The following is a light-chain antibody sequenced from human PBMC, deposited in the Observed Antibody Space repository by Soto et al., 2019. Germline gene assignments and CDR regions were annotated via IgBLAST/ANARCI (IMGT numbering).Light chain of an antibody. CDR2: AAS. Sequence: ILVNLSLGPLCLYPKERGTLSFRASQSVSSTYLAWYQQKPGQAPTLLIYAASTMATGIPARFSGSGSGTEFTLTISSLQSEDFAVYYCQQYNNWLPTFGGGTKVDIK. CDR1: QSVSSTY. V-gene: IGKV3-15*01. CDR3: QQYNNWLPT. J-gene: IGKJ4*01.